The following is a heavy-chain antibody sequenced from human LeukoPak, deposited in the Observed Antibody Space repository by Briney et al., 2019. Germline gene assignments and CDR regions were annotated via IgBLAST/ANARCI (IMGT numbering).Heavy chain of an antibody. J-gene: IGHJ4*02. Sequence: SETLSLTCTVSGDSISTYYWSWIRQPPGKGLEWIGYIYYTGSTNYNPSLKSRVTMSVDTSKNQFSLKLRSVTAADTAVYYCARGGGYEMPRVFDYWGQGTLVTVSS. D-gene: IGHD5-12*01. CDR2: IYYTGST. V-gene: IGHV4-59*01. CDR3: ARGGGYEMPRVFDY. CDR1: GDSISTYY.